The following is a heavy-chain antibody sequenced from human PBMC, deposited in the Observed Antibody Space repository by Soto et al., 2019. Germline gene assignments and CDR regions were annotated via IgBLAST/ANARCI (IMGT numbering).Heavy chain of an antibody. D-gene: IGHD3-3*01. Sequence: VQLVESGGGVVQPGRSLRLSCAASGFTFSSYGMHWVRQAPGKGLEWVAVISYDGSNKYYADSVKGRFTISRDNSKNTLYLQMNSLRAEDTAVYYCAKVTGQKYDFWSGYSYYYYYYGMDVWGQGTTVTVSS. CDR3: AKVTGQKYDFWSGYSYYYYYYGMDV. CDR2: ISYDGSNK. CDR1: GFTFSSYG. J-gene: IGHJ6*02. V-gene: IGHV3-30*18.